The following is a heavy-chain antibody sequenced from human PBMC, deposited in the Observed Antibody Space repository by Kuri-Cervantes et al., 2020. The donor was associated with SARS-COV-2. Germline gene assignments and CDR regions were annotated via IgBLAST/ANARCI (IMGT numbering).Heavy chain of an antibody. V-gene: IGHV3-7*01. Sequence: GESLKISCAASGFTFSSYWMSWVRQAPGKGLEWVANIKQDGSEKYYVDSVKGRFTTSRDNAKNSLYLQMNSLRAEDTAVYYCARAGDITMIVEYYFDYWGQGTLVTVSS. CDR2: IKQDGSEK. J-gene: IGHJ4*02. CDR3: ARAGDITMIVEYYFDY. CDR1: GFTFSSYW. D-gene: IGHD3-22*01.